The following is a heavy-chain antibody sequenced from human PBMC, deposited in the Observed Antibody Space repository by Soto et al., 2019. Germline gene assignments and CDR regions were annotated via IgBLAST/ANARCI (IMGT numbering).Heavy chain of an antibody. D-gene: IGHD3-3*01. CDR3: DSGVIWLGYFPVDS. CDR1: GGSFSKYG. Sequence: QVQVVQSGAEVKKPGSSVKVSCKASGGSFSKYGISWVRQAPGQGLEWMGGIIPMFGTPNYAQKFRGRVTINADESTITAYMDLRSLRSDDTAMYYCDSGVIWLGYFPVDSWGQGTRVTVSS. CDR2: IIPMFGTP. J-gene: IGHJ4*02. V-gene: IGHV1-69*01.